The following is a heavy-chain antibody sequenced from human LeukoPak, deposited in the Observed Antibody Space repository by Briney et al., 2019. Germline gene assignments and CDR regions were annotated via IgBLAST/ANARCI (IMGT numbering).Heavy chain of an antibody. CDR2: ISAYNGNT. J-gene: IGHJ4*02. V-gene: IGHV1-18*01. CDR3: ATDRGFYGGNSEYYFDY. CDR1: GYTFTSYG. D-gene: IGHD4-23*01. Sequence: ASVKVSCKASGYTFTSYGISWVRQAPGQGLEWMGWISAYNGNTNYAQKFQGRVTMTEDTSTDTAYMELSSLRSEDTAVYYCATDRGFYGGNSEYYFDYWGQGTLVTVSS.